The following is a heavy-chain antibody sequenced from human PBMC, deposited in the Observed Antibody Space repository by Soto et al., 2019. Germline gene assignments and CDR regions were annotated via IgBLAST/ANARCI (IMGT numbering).Heavy chain of an antibody. CDR3: ARDGRGYDILNGYKYYYYYGMDV. V-gene: IGHV3-30-3*01. J-gene: IGHJ6*02. CDR2: ISYDGSNK. CDR1: GFTFSSYS. Sequence: XESLSLSSAAPGFTFSSYSMHWVRQAPGKGLEWVPVISYDGSNKYYADSVKGRFTISRDNSKNTLYLQMNSLRAEDTAVYYCARDGRGYDILNGYKYYYYYGMDVWGQGTTVTVSS. D-gene: IGHD3-9*01.